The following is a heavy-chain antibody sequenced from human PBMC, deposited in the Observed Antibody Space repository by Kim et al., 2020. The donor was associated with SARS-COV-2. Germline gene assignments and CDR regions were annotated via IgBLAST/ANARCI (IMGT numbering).Heavy chain of an antibody. CDR3: AREIVGATLAQDYFDY. CDR1: GGSISSYY. CDR2: IYYSGST. V-gene: IGHV4-59*13. Sequence: SETLSLTCTVSGGSISSYYWSWIRQPPGKGLEWIGYIYYSGSTNYNPSLKSRVTISVDTSKNQFSLKLSSVTAADTAVYYCAREIVGATLAQDYFDYWG. D-gene: IGHD1-26*01. J-gene: IGHJ4*01.